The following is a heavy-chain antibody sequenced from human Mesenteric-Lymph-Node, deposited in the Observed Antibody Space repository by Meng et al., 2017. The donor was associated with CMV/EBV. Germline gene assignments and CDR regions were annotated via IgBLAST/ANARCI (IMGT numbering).Heavy chain of an antibody. Sequence: VQLHQGGPGLLKPSGTLAVTCAVHGGSFSGYHWNWIRQSPEKGLEWIGEINHSGSTTYNPSFTSRIIISVDTSTNQISLNMSSVTAADTAVYYCARGSSYDILTGYFDYWGQGALVTVSS. CDR1: GGSFSGYH. J-gene: IGHJ4*02. CDR2: INHSGST. CDR3: ARGSSYDILTGYFDY. D-gene: IGHD3-9*01. V-gene: IGHV4-34*01.